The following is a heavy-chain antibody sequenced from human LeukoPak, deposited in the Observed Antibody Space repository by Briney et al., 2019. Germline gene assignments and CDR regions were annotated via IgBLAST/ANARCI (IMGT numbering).Heavy chain of an antibody. CDR2: ITPIFGTA. CDR1: GGTFSSYA. CDR3: AREVGKDGYNLDDY. D-gene: IGHD5-24*01. J-gene: IGHJ4*02. Sequence: GSSVKVSCKASGGTFSSYAISWVRQAPGQGLEWMGGITPIFGTANYAQKFQGRVTITADESTSTAYMELSSLRSEDTAVYYCAREVGKDGYNLDDYWGQGTLVTVSS. V-gene: IGHV1-69*01.